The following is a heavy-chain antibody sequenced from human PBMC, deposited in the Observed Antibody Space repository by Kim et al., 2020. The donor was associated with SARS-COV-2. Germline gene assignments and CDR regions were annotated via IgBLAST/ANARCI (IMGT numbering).Heavy chain of an antibody. D-gene: IGHD6-13*01. J-gene: IGHJ6*02. CDR2: ISWNSGSI. V-gene: IGHV3-9*01. CDR1: GFTFDDYA. CDR3: ATYTHPGIAAAGPYYYGMDV. Sequence: GGSLRLSCAASGFTFDDYAMHWVRQAPGKGLEWVSGISWNSGSIGYADSVKGRFTISRDNAKNSLYLQMNSLRAEDTALYYCATYTHPGIAAAGPYYYGMDVWGQGTTVTVSS.